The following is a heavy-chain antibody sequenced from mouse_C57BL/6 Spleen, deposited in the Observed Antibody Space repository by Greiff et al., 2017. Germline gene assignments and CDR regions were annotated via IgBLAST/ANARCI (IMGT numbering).Heavy chain of an antibody. CDR1: GYTFTSYW. CDR3: ARGGYPFAMDY. J-gene: IGHJ4*01. V-gene: IGHV1-61*01. CDR2: IYPSDSET. Sequence: VQLQQPGAELVRPGSSVKLSCKASGYTFTSYWMDWVKQRPGQGLEWIGNIYPSDSETHYNQKFKDKATLTVDKSSSTAYMQLSSLTSEDSAVYYCARGGYPFAMDYWGQGTQSPSPQ. D-gene: IGHD2-2*01.